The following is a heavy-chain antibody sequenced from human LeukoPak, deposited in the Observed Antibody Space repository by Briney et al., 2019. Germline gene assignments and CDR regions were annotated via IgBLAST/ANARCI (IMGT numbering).Heavy chain of an antibody. V-gene: IGHV3-30*03. D-gene: IGHD1-1*01. CDR1: GFTFSSYG. CDR2: ISYDGSNK. CDR3: ARDPSLRTTLDY. Sequence: SGGSLRLSCAASGFTFSSYGLHWVRQAPGKGLEWVAIISYDGSNKYYADSVKGRFTISRDSSKNTLYLQMNCLRAEDTAVYYCARDPSLRTTLDYWGQGTLVTISS. J-gene: IGHJ4*02.